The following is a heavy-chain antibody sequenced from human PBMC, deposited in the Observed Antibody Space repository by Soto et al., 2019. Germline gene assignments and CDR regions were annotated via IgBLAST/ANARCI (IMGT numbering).Heavy chain of an antibody. J-gene: IGHJ3*02. CDR3: ARSRYTTDAFDI. CDR1: GYTFNNYG. V-gene: IGHV1-18*01. CDR2: ISAYNGNT. Sequence: QVQLVQSGAEVKKPGASMKVSCKASGYTFNNYGISWVRQATGQGLEWMGWISAYNGNTNYAQRHQGRVTMITDTSTSTAYMELRSLRSDDTAVYYCARSRYTTDAFDIWGQGTMVTVSS. D-gene: IGHD5-18*01.